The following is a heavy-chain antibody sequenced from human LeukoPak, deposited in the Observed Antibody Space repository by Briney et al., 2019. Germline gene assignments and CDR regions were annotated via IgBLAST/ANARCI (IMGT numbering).Heavy chain of an antibody. CDR3: ARRKKRILDY. V-gene: IGHV4-34*01. Sequence: SETLSLTCAVYGGSFSGYYWSWIRQPPGKGPEWIGEINHSGSTNYNPSLKSRVTISVDTSKNQFSLKLSSVTAADTAVYYCARRKKRILDYWGQGTLVTVSS. D-gene: IGHD2-21*01. CDR2: INHSGST. J-gene: IGHJ4*02. CDR1: GGSFSGYY.